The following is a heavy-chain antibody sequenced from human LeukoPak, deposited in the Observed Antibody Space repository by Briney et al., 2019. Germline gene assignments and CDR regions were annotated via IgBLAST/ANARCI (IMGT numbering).Heavy chain of an antibody. J-gene: IGHJ1*01. D-gene: IGHD6-13*01. CDR3: ARTTSTAAGTVYFQH. CDR2: INHSGST. CDR1: GGSSRGYY. Sequence: SETLSLTCAVHGGSSRGYYWSCIRQPPGEGLKWIGEINHSGSTNYNPSLKSRVTISVDTSKNQFSLKLSSVTAADTAVYYCARTTSTAAGTVYFQHWGQGTLVTVSS. V-gene: IGHV4-34*01.